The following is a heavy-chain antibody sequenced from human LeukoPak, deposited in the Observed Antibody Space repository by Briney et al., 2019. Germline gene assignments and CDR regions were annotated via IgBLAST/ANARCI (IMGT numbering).Heavy chain of an antibody. CDR3: ARERITFGRVIVPNYFDS. Sequence: PGGSLRLSCAASGFTFSDYYMSWIRQAPGKGLEWLSYISNIGNTMYHADSVKGRFTISRDNAKNSLYLEMNSLRAEDTAVYYCARERITFGRVIVPNYFDSWGQGTLVTVSS. CDR1: GFTFSDYY. V-gene: IGHV3-11*04. D-gene: IGHD3-16*02. J-gene: IGHJ4*02. CDR2: ISNIGNTM.